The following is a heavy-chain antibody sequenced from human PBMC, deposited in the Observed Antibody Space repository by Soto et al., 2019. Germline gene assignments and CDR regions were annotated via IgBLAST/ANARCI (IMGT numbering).Heavy chain of an antibody. J-gene: IGHJ4*02. V-gene: IGHV1-3*01. CDR3: ARDTGDGTSDF. D-gene: IGHD7-27*01. Sequence: QKFQDRVTISRDTSASTAYMELTSLRSEDTAVYYCARDTGDGTSDFWGQGTLVTVSS.